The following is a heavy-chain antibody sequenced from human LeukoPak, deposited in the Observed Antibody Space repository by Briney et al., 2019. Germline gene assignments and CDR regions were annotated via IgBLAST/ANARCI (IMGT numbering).Heavy chain of an antibody. J-gene: IGHJ4*02. D-gene: IGHD1-26*01. CDR1: GYNFKTSG. CDR2: ISAQTGER. V-gene: IGHV1-18*04. Sequence: GASVKVSCKTSGYNFKTSGITWVRQAPGQGLEWMGGISAQTGERHYAEKLQGRVTMTTDTSRSTGYMELKSLTSDDTAVYYCAREVWSRDIGSLFDYWGRGTLVIVSS. CDR3: AREVWSRDIGSLFDY.